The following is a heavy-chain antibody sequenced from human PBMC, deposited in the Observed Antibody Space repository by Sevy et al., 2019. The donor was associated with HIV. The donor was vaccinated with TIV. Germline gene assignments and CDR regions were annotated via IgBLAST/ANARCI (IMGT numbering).Heavy chain of an antibody. J-gene: IGHJ3*02. CDR1: GYSFTSYW. Sequence: GESLKISCKGSGYSFTSYWIGWVRQMPGKGLEWMGIIYPGDSDTRYSPSFQAQVTISADKSISTAYLQWSSLKASDTAKYYCARRETYYYDSSGYYQRSDAFDIWGQGTMVTVSS. V-gene: IGHV5-51*01. CDR2: IYPGDSDT. CDR3: ARRETYYYDSSGYYQRSDAFDI. D-gene: IGHD3-22*01.